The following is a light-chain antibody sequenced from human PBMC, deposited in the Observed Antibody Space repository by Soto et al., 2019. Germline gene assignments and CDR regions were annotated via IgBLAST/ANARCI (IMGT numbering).Light chain of an antibody. CDR3: QQRINWPLT. CDR1: QSVNNY. CDR2: DAS. V-gene: IGKV3-11*01. Sequence: EIVLTQSPVALSLAPGERATLSCRASQSVNNYLAWYQQKPGQAPRLLIYDASTRATGIPARFSGSGSGTDFTLTISSLEPEDFAVYYCQQRINWPLTFGGGTKVDIK. J-gene: IGKJ4*01.